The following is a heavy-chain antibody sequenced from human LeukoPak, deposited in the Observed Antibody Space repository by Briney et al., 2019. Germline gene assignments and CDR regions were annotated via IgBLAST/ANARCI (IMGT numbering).Heavy chain of an antibody. CDR2: IYYSGST. Sequence: SQTLSLTCTVSGGSISSGGYYWSWIRQHPGKGLEWIGYIYYSGSTNYNPSLKSRVTISVDTSRNQFSLKLSSVTAADTVVYYCARHNVVYYGSGAHFDYWGQGTLVTVSS. J-gene: IGHJ4*02. D-gene: IGHD3-10*01. V-gene: IGHV4-61*08. CDR3: ARHNVVYYGSGAHFDY. CDR1: GGSISSGGYY.